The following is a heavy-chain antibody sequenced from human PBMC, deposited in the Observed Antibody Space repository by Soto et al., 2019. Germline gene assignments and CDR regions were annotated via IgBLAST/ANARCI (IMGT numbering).Heavy chain of an antibody. D-gene: IGHD6-13*01. CDR2: VHHSGTS. CDR3: ARRKDSSRYFYGMDV. Sequence: QVALQQWGAGLLKPSQTLSLTCGVSGGSFDEYFWTWIRLTPGQGLEWIGEVHHSGTSYYNPSLRRRLAVSFDTSKSQVSLTLTSVTAADTGVYYCARRKDSSRYFYGMDVWGQGTTVVVS. V-gene: IGHV4-34*02. J-gene: IGHJ6*02. CDR1: GGSFDEYF.